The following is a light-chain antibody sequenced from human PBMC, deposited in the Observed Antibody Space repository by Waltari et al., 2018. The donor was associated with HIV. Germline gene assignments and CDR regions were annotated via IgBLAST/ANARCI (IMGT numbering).Light chain of an antibody. CDR3: QSADSNASLWV. CDR1: ALPKQY. CDR2: KDT. V-gene: IGLV3-25*03. J-gene: IGLJ3*02. Sequence: SYELTQPPSVSVSPGQTARITCSGGALPKQYAYWYQQRPGQAPVLVIYKDTERPSGIPERFSGSSSGTTATLTIIGVQAQDEADYHCQSADSNASLWVFGGGTKLTVL.